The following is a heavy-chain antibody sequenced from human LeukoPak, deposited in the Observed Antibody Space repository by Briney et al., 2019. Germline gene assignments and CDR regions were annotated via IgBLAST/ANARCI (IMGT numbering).Heavy chain of an antibody. CDR3: ARDLAGSGSYYPLDY. CDR1: GYTFTSYG. CDR2: ISAYNGNT. Sequence: ASVTVSCKASGYTFTSYGISWVRQAPGQGLEWMGWISAYNGNTNYAQKLQGRVTMTTDTSTSTAYMELRSLRSDDTAVYYCARDLAGSGSYYPLDYWGQGTLVTVSS. J-gene: IGHJ4*02. V-gene: IGHV1-18*01. D-gene: IGHD1-26*01.